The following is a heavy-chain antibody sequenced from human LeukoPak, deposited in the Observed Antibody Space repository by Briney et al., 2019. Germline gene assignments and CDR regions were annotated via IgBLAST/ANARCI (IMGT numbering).Heavy chain of an antibody. CDR1: GYTFTSYD. J-gene: IGHJ4*02. CDR3: ARSPGTRYDYSNHGSSDY. D-gene: IGHD4-11*01. V-gene: IGHV1-8*01. CDR2: MNPNSGNT. Sequence: ASVKVSCKASGYTFTSYDISWVRQATGQGLEWMGWMNPNSGNTGYAQKFQGRVTMTRNTSISTAYMELSSLRSEDTAVYYCARSPGTRYDYSNHGSSDYWGQGTLVTVSS.